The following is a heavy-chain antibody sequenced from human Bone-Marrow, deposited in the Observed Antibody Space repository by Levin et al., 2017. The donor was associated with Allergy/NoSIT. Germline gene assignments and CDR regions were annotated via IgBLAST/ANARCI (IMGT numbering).Heavy chain of an antibody. CDR2: IDTNTGNP. CDR1: GYTFTDYP. J-gene: IGHJ5*02. V-gene: IGHV7-4-1*02. D-gene: IGHD3-3*01. Sequence: EASVKVSCKASGYTFTDYPMNWVRQAPGQGLEWMGWIDTNTGNPTYAQGFTGRFVFSLDTSVSTAYLQINSLKADDTAVYYCARAYSNFWSGYSLQWFDPWGQGTLITVSS. CDR3: ARAYSNFWSGYSLQWFDP.